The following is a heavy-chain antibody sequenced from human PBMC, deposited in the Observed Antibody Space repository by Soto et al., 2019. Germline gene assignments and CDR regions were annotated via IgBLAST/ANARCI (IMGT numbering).Heavy chain of an antibody. D-gene: IGHD2-15*01. CDR2: ISAYNGNT. V-gene: IGHV1-18*01. CDR1: GYTFTSYG. Sequence: QVQLVQSGAEVKKPGAPVKVSCKASGYTFTSYGISWVRQAPGKGLEWMGWISAYNGNTNYAQKLQGRVTMTTDTATSTADVDLRSLRSDDTVVYYCARIACSGGSCYPGWFGPWGEGTLVTVSS. J-gene: IGHJ5*02. CDR3: ARIACSGGSCYPGWFGP.